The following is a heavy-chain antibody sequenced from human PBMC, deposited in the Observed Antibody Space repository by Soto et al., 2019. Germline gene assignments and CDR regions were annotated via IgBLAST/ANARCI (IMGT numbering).Heavy chain of an antibody. CDR3: AKDDSGWYKGATFDY. CDR2: ISGSGGST. D-gene: IGHD6-19*01. V-gene: IGHV3-23*01. J-gene: IGHJ4*02. Sequence: PGGSLRLSCAASGFTFSSYAMSWVRQAPGKGLEWVSAISGSGGSTYYADSVKGRFTISRDNSKNTLYLQMNSLRAEDTAVYYCAKDDSGWYKGATFDYWGQGTLVTVSS. CDR1: GFTFSSYA.